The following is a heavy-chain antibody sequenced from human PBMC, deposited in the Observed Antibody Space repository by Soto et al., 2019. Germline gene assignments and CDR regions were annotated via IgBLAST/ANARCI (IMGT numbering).Heavy chain of an antibody. CDR1: GYTFTGYY. CDR3: ARASSRIAAARDPFDY. J-gene: IGHJ4*02. CDR2: INPNSGGT. Sequence: ASVKVSCKASGYTFTGYYMHWVRQAPGQGVEWMGWINPNSGGTNYAQKFQGWVTMTRDTSISTAYMELSRLRSDDTGVYYCARASSRIAAARDPFDYWGQGTLVTVSS. D-gene: IGHD6-13*01. V-gene: IGHV1-2*04.